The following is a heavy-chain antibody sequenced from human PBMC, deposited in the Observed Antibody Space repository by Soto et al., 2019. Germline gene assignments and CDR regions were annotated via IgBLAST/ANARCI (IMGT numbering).Heavy chain of an antibody. D-gene: IGHD4-17*01. V-gene: IGHV3-30*18. CDR1: GFTFSTFG. J-gene: IGHJ6*02. Sequence: QLVESGGGVVPPGASLRLSCAASGFTFSTFGMHWVRQTPGKGSEWVAVISYDGNNKVYADSVKGRFTISRDNFKNTVDLVMNNLKVDDTAVYYCAKDLQAYGDYDYYCYGLDVWGQGATVSVSS. CDR3: AKDLQAYGDYDYYCYGLDV. CDR2: ISYDGNNK.